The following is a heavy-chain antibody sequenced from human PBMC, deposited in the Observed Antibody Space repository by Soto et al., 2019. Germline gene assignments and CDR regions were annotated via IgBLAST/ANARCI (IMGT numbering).Heavy chain of an antibody. CDR3: ARDADYGGSRGGMDV. Sequence: QVRLEESGPGLVKPSETLSLICSVSGGSVNNANYFWNWLRPHPENGLEWIGYIYYSGSTRYNPSFKTRATLSIDTSKNHFSLRLNSVTVADTAVYFCARDADYGGSRGGMDVWGRGTTVTVSS. V-gene: IGHV4-31*03. J-gene: IGHJ6*02. D-gene: IGHD4-17*01. CDR2: IYYSGST. CDR1: GGSVNNANYF.